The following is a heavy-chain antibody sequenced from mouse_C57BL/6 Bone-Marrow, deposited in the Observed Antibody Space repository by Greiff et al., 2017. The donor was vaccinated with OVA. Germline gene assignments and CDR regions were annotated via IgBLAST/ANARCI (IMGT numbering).Heavy chain of an antibody. CDR3: ARRSLYDGYFSFDY. CDR1: GYTFTSYG. Sequence: QVQLKQSGAELARPGASVKLSCKASGYTFTSYGICWVKQRTGQGLEWIGEIYPRSGNTYYNEKFKGKATLTADKSSSTAYMELRSLTSEDSAVDFCARRSLYDGYFSFDYWGQGTTLTVSS. J-gene: IGHJ2*01. V-gene: IGHV1-81*01. CDR2: IYPRSGNT. D-gene: IGHD2-3*01.